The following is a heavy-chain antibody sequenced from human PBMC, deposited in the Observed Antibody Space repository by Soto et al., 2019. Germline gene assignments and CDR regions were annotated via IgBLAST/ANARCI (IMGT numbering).Heavy chain of an antibody. Sequence: PGESLKISCQVSGYTSSIYWIGWVRQMPGKGLEWMGIIYPSGSDTRYSPSFQGQVTISADQSVNTAYLQWDSLKASDTAIYYCARHAYTVADQFDIWGQGTTVTVSS. J-gene: IGHJ3*02. CDR2: IYPSGSDT. CDR1: GYTSSIYW. D-gene: IGHD4-17*01. CDR3: ARHAYTVADQFDI. V-gene: IGHV5-51*01.